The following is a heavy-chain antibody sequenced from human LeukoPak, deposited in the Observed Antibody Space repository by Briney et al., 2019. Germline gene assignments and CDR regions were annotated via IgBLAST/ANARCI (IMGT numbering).Heavy chain of an antibody. Sequence: ASVKVSCKASGYTFTSYGISWVRQAPGQGLEWMGWISVYNGNTNYAQKLQGRVTMTTDTSTSTAYMELRSLRSDDTAVYYCARDVPHFGGVIVRFDYWGQGTLVTVSS. J-gene: IGHJ4*02. D-gene: IGHD3-16*02. V-gene: IGHV1-18*01. CDR3: ARDVPHFGGVIVRFDY. CDR2: ISVYNGNT. CDR1: GYTFTSYG.